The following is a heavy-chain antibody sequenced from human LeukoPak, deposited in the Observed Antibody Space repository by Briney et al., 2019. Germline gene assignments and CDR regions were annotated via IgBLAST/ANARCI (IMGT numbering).Heavy chain of an antibody. CDR2: IYYSGNT. V-gene: IGHV4-39*07. CDR3: ARDNSSGWSNWFDL. CDR1: GGSISGSSYC. Sequence: PSETLSLTCTVSGGSISGSSYCWAWIRQPPGKGLESIGSIYYSGNTYYNPSLKSRVTISVDTSKNQFSLELSSVTAADTAVYYCARDNSSGWSNWFDLWGQGTLVTVSS. D-gene: IGHD6-19*01. J-gene: IGHJ5*02.